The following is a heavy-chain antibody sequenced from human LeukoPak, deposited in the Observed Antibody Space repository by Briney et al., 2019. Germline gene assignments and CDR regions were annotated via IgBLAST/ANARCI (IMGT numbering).Heavy chain of an antibody. Sequence: SETLSLTCTVSGGSISSSSYYWGWIRQPPGKGLEWIGEIYHSGSTNYNPSLKSRVTISVDKSKNQFSLKLSSVTAADTAVYYCARVTHGDFDYWGQGTLVTVSS. V-gene: IGHV4-39*07. CDR1: GGSISSSSYY. D-gene: IGHD4-17*01. CDR2: IYHSGST. J-gene: IGHJ4*02. CDR3: ARVTHGDFDY.